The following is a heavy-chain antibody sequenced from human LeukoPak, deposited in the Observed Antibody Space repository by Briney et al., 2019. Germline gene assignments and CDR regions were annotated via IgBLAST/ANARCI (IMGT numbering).Heavy chain of an antibody. V-gene: IGHV3-7*03. J-gene: IGHJ4*02. CDR3: ATHWRGR. D-gene: IGHD1-1*01. CDR1: GFTFSSYA. Sequence: GGSLRFSCAASGFTFSSYAMHWVRQAPGKGPEWLANIKEDGSRRYYSKSVRGRFTISRDNSENSLYLQMNSLRAEDTAVYYCATHWRGRWGQGTLVTVSS. CDR2: IKEDGSRR.